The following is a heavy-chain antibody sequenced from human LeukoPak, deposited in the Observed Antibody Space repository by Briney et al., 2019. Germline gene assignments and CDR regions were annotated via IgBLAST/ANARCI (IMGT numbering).Heavy chain of an antibody. Sequence: ASVKVSCKASGGTFSSYAISWVRQAPGQGLEWMGGIIPIFGTANYAQKFQGRVTMTTDTSTSTAYMELRSLRSDDTAVYYCARAIAAAGRHYYYMDVWGKGTTVTVSS. D-gene: IGHD6-13*01. CDR3: ARAIAAAGRHYYYMDV. CDR1: GGTFSSYA. J-gene: IGHJ6*03. V-gene: IGHV1-69*05. CDR2: IIPIFGTA.